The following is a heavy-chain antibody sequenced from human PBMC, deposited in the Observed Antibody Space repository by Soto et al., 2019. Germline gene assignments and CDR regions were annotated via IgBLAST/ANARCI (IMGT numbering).Heavy chain of an antibody. CDR3: ASSYYDSSGYPYYFDY. D-gene: IGHD3-22*01. CDR1: GGSISSYY. J-gene: IGHJ4*02. V-gene: IGHV4-59*01. Sequence: SETLSLTCTVSGGSISSYYWSWIRQPPGKGLEWIGYIYYSGSTNYNPSLKSRVTISVDTSKNQFSLKLSSVTAADTAVYYCASSYYDSSGYPYYFDYWGQGTLVTVS. CDR2: IYYSGST.